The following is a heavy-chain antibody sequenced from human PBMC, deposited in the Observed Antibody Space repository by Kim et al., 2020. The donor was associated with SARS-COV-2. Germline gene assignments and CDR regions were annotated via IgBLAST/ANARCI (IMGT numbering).Heavy chain of an antibody. V-gene: IGHV3-33*01. J-gene: IGHJ6*02. CDR3: ARDHGDSSGYYYYYGMDV. CDR1: GFTFSSYG. CDR2: IWYDGSNK. D-gene: IGHD3-22*01. Sequence: GGSLRLSCAASGFTFSSYGMHWVRQAPGKGLEWVAVIWYDGSNKYYADSVKGRFTISRDNSKNTLYLQMNSLRAEDTAVYYCARDHGDSSGYYYYYGMDVWGQGTTVTVSS.